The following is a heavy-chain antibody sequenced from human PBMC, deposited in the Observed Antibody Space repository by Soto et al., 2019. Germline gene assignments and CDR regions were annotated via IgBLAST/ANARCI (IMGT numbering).Heavy chain of an antibody. V-gene: IGHV4-4*02. CDR3: ARVREARGLGFWELLKGNFDY. CDR1: GGSISSSHR. CDR2: IYHSGST. J-gene: IGHJ4*02. Sequence: QVQLQESGPGLVKPSGTLSLTCAVSGGSISSSHRWSWVRQPPGKGLEWIGEIYHSGSTNYNPSLQSLVTISVYKSKYPFSLRLSSVTSGDTAVYYCARVREARGLGFWELLKGNFDYWGQGTLVTVTS. D-gene: IGHD3-10*01.